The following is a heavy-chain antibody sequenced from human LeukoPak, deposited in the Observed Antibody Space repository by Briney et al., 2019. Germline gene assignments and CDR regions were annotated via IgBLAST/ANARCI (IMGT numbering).Heavy chain of an antibody. J-gene: IGHJ4*02. CDR3: ARVRYCTSTSCPDFDC. CDR2: INPSGGST. Sequence: ASVKVSCKASGYTFSSYYMHWVRQAPGQGLEWMGMINPSGGSTNYAQRFQGRVTMTRDTSTSTVYVELSSLRSEDTAVYSCARVRYCTSTSCPDFDCWGQGTLVTVSS. D-gene: IGHD2-2*01. CDR1: GYTFSSYY. V-gene: IGHV1-46*01.